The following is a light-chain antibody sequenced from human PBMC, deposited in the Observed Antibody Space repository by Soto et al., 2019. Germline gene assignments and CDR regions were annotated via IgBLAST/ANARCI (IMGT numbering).Light chain of an antibody. V-gene: IGKV3-15*01. Sequence: EIVMTQSPATLSVSPGERATLSCRASQSVTTNLAWYQQKPGQPPRLLIYGASTRATGIPARFSGSGSGTEFTLTISSLQSEDSAVYHRQLYDNWWTFGQGTNVDIK. J-gene: IGKJ1*01. CDR2: GAS. CDR1: QSVTTN. CDR3: QLYDNWWT.